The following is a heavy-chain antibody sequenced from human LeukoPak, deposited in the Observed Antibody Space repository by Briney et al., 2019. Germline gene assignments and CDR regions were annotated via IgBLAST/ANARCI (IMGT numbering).Heavy chain of an antibody. D-gene: IGHD4-17*01. J-gene: IGHJ4*02. CDR2: ITGSGSGI. Sequence: PGGSLRLSCAASGFSFSSEYRNWVRQAPGKGPEWISWITGSGSGIIYADSVKGRFTISRDNAKNSLFLQMNSLRVEDTAVYYCARDKDYGFTYWGQGTLVTVSS. CDR3: ARDKDYGFTY. CDR1: GFSFSSEY. V-gene: IGHV3-48*01.